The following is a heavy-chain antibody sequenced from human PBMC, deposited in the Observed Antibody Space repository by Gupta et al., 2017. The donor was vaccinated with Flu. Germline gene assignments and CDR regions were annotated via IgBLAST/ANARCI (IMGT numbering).Heavy chain of an antibody. V-gene: IGHV3-7*01. D-gene: IGHD1-1*01. J-gene: IGHJ6*03. CDR1: LSNHW. CDR3: ARESGNSAWYMDV. Sequence: LSNHWMSWVRQAPGKGLEWVANIKQDGIEKHYVDSVKGRLNISRDNAKNSLDLQMNSLRAEDTAVYYCARESGNSAWYMDVWGKGTTVTVSS. CDR2: IKQDGIEK.